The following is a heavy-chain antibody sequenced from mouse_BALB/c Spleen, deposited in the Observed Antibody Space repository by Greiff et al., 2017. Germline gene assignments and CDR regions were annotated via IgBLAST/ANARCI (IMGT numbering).Heavy chain of an antibody. V-gene: IGHV3-2*02. Sequence: EVQLQQSGPGLVKPSQSLSLTCTVTGYSITSDYAWNWIRQFPGNKLEWMGYISYSGSTSYNPSLKSRISITRDTSKNQFFLQLNSVTTEDTATYYCARGIAYWGQGTLVTVSA. CDR2: ISYSGST. CDR1: GYSITSDYA. J-gene: IGHJ3*01. CDR3: ARGIAY.